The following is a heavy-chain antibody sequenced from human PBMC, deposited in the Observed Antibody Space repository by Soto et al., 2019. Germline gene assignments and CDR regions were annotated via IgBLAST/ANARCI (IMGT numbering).Heavy chain of an antibody. CDR3: ARRNDADAFDI. J-gene: IGHJ3*02. Sequence: EASLKVSCKSSGYTFTGYYMHCVRQAPGQGLEWMGWINPNSGGTNYAQKFQGWVTMTRDTSISTAYMELSRLRSDDTAVYYCARRNDADAFDIWGQGTMVTVSS. CDR2: INPNSGGT. D-gene: IGHD1-1*01. V-gene: IGHV1-2*04. CDR1: GYTFTGYY.